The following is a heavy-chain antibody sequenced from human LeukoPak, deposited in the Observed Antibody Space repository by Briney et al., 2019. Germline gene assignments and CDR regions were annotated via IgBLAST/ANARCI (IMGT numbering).Heavy chain of an antibody. CDR3: ARESVPAALNYFDY. Sequence: GASVKVSCKASGYTFTGYYMHWVRQAPGQGLEWMGWINPNSGGTNYAQKFQGRVTMTRDTSISTAYMELSRLRSDDTAVYYCARESVPAALNYFDYWGQGTLVTVSS. CDR1: GYTFTGYY. V-gene: IGHV1-2*02. D-gene: IGHD2-2*01. J-gene: IGHJ4*02. CDR2: INPNSGGT.